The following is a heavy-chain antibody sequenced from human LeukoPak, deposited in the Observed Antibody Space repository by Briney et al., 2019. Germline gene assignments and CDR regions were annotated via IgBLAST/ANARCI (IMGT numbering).Heavy chain of an antibody. V-gene: IGHV4-34*01. Sequence: SETLSLTCAVYGGSFSGYYWSWIRQPPGKGLEWIGEINHSGSTNYNPSLKSRVTISVDTSKNQFSLKLSSVTAADTAVYYCARGSAYGGNSTYYFDYWGQGTLVTAS. CDR2: INHSGST. CDR3: ARGSAYGGNSTYYFDY. CDR1: GGSFSGYY. D-gene: IGHD4-23*01. J-gene: IGHJ4*02.